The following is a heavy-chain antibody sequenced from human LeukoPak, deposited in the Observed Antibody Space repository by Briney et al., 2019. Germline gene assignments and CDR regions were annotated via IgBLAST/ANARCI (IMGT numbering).Heavy chain of an antibody. J-gene: IGHJ5*02. D-gene: IGHD3-16*01. V-gene: IGHV3-23*01. CDR1: GFTFSSYA. CDR2: ISGSGGST. CDR3: AQEIWGSRT. Sequence: PGGSLRLSCAASGFTFSSYAMSWVRQAPGTGLEWVSAISGSGGSTYYADSVKGRFTISRDNAKNSLYLQMNSLRAEDTAIYYCAQEIWGSRTLGQGTLVTVSS.